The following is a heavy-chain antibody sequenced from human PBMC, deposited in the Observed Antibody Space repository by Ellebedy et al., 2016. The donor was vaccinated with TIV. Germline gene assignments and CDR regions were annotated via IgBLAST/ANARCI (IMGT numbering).Heavy chain of an antibody. D-gene: IGHD1-26*01. V-gene: IGHV4-38-2*02. CDR1: GYSISNGYF. Sequence: MPSETLSLTCNVSGYSISNGYFWGWIRQPPGKGLESIGSFFHSGLTYNNPSLKSRITMSLDTSKNQFSLKIRSVTAADTAVYYCARHTGSYFQFDSWGQGTLVIVSS. J-gene: IGHJ4*02. CDR2: FFHSGLT. CDR3: ARHTGSYFQFDS.